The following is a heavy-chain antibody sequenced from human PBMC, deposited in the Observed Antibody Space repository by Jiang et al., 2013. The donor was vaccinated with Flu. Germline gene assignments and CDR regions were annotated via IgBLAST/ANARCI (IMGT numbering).Heavy chain of an antibody. D-gene: IGHD2-15*01. Sequence: SCKASGFTFTDSAVHWVRQAPGQGLEWMGWINPNSGGTNYAQKFQGRVTMTRDTSISTAYMELSRLRSDDTAVYYCARARGYCSGGSCYTAGIYFDYWGQGTLVTVSS. J-gene: IGHJ4*02. CDR1: GFTFTDSA. V-gene: IGHV1-2*02. CDR3: ARARGYCSGGSCYTAGIYFDY. CDR2: INPNSGGT.